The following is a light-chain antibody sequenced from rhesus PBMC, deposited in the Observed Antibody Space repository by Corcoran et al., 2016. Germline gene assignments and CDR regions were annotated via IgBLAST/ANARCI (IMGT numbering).Light chain of an antibody. CDR1: QAINGY. CDR3: LPQYDYPFT. Sequence: DIQMTQSPSSLSASVGDTVTITCRTSQAINGYLNWFHQKPGKTPGLLIYDTSNLANGVPSRFSGTGSRTDFILTITNLQPEDFATYYCLPQYDYPFTFGAETKLVI. J-gene: IGKJ3*01. CDR2: DTS. V-gene: IGKV1-28*03.